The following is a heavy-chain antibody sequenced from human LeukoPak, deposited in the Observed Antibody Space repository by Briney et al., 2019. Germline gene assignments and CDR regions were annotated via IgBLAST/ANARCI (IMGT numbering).Heavy chain of an antibody. CDR3: ARELDDILTGYYV. CDR1: GFTFSSYS. J-gene: IGHJ4*02. V-gene: IGHV3-21*01. Sequence: PGGSLRLSCAASGFTFSSYSMNWVRQAPGKGLEWVSSISSSSSYIYYADSVKGRFTISRDNAKNSLYLQMNSLRAEDTAVYYCARELDDILTGYYVWGQGTLVTVSS. D-gene: IGHD3-9*01. CDR2: ISSSSSYI.